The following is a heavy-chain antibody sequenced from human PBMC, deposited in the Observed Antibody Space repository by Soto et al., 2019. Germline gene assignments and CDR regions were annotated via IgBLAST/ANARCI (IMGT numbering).Heavy chain of an antibody. CDR3: AKGGGSGWYNSDDY. Sequence: QVQLVESGGGVVQPGRSLRLSCAASGFTFSSYGMHWVRQAPGKGLEWVAVISYDGSNKYYADSVKGRFNISRDNSKNSLYLQMNSLRAEDTAVYYCAKGGGSGWYNSDDYWGQGTLVTVSS. CDR2: ISYDGSNK. CDR1: GFTFSSYG. J-gene: IGHJ4*02. V-gene: IGHV3-30*18. D-gene: IGHD6-13*01.